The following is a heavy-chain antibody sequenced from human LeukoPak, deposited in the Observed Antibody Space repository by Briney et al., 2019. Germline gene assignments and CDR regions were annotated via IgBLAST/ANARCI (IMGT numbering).Heavy chain of an antibody. D-gene: IGHD3-10*01. V-gene: IGHV4-39*07. CDR1: GGSLSSGGYY. CDR2: IFHSGST. CDR3: ARDRARGPDYYASGNSFPGDYYYGMDV. Sequence: SETLSLTCTVSGGSLSSGGYYWSWVRQPPGKGLEWIGEIFHSGSTTYNPSLKSRVIVSLDKSKNLFSLKLTSVTAADTAVYFCARDRARGPDYYASGNSFPGDYYYGMDVWGQGTTVTVSS. J-gene: IGHJ6*02.